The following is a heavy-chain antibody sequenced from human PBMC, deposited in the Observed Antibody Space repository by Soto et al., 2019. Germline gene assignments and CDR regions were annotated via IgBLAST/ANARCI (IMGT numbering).Heavy chain of an antibody. V-gene: IGHV1-18*01. CDR1: GYTFTSYG. Sequence: ASVKVSCKASGYTFTSYGISCVRQAPGQGLEWMGWISAYNGNTNYAQKLQGRVTMTTDTSTSTAYMELRSLRSDDTAVYYCARVFLSGYDKNNNWFDPWGQGTVVTVSS. D-gene: IGHD5-12*01. CDR3: ARVFLSGYDKNNNWFDP. CDR2: ISAYNGNT. J-gene: IGHJ5*02.